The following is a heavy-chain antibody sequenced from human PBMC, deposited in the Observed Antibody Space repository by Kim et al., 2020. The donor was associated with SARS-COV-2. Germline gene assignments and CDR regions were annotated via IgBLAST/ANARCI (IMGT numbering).Heavy chain of an antibody. D-gene: IGHD3-22*01. V-gene: IGHV3-9*01. J-gene: IGHJ4*02. CDR3: AKGLDSSGYYPLGY. Sequence: GGSLRLSCAASGFTFDDYAMHWVRQAPGKGLEWVSGISWNSGSIGYADSVKGRFTISRDNAKNSLYLQMNSLRAEDTALYYCAKGLDSSGYYPLGYWGQGTLVTVSS. CDR2: ISWNSGSI. CDR1: GFTFDDYA.